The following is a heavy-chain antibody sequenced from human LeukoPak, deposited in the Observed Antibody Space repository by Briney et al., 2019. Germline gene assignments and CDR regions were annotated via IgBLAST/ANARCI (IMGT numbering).Heavy chain of an antibody. Sequence: GGSLRLSCAASGSTFSSHAMHWVRQAPGKGLEWVAVISYDGSNKYYADSVKGRFTISRDNSKNTLYLQMNSLRAEDTAVYYCARVSKMGSPFDYWGQGTLVTVSS. CDR2: ISYDGSNK. V-gene: IGHV3-30-3*01. J-gene: IGHJ4*02. D-gene: IGHD5-24*01. CDR1: GSTFSSHA. CDR3: ARVSKMGSPFDY.